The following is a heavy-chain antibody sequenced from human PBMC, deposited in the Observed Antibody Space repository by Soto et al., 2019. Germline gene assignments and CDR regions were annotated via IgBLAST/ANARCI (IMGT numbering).Heavy chain of an antibody. Sequence: XSVKVSCKAAGYTFTSYYMHWVRQAPGQGLEWMGIINPSGGSTSYAQKFQGRVTMTRDTSTSTVYMELSSLRSEDTAVYYCARDDSSGYYLPWGQGTLVTVSS. V-gene: IGHV1-46*01. CDR3: ARDDSSGYYLP. CDR2: INPSGGST. J-gene: IGHJ5*02. CDR1: GYTFTSYY. D-gene: IGHD3-22*01.